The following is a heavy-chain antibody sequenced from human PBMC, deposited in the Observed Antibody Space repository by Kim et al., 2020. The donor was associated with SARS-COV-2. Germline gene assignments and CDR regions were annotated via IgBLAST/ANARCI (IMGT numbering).Heavy chain of an antibody. D-gene: IGHD3-22*01. V-gene: IGHV1-69*04. CDR1: GGTFSSYA. J-gene: IGHJ4*02. CDR3: ARDTYYYDSSGYYAKKYFDY. CDR2: IIPILGIA. Sequence: SVKVSCKASGGTFSSYAISWVRQAPGQGLEWMGRIIPILGIANYAQKFQGRVTITADKSTSTAYMELSSLRSEDTAVYYCARDTYYYDSSGYYAKKYFDYWGQGTLVTVSS.